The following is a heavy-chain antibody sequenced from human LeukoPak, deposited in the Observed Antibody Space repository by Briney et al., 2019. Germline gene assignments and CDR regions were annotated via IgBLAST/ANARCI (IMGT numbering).Heavy chain of an antibody. D-gene: IGHD1-26*01. CDR1: GYSISSGYY. J-gene: IGHJ4*02. CDR2: IYHSGST. CDR3: AREGREATIDY. Sequence: SETLSLTCTVSGYSISSGYYWGWIRQPPGKGLEWIGSIYHSGSTYYNPSLKSRVTISVDTSKNQFSLKLSSVTAADTAVYYCAREGREATIDYWGQGTLVTVSS. V-gene: IGHV4-38-2*02.